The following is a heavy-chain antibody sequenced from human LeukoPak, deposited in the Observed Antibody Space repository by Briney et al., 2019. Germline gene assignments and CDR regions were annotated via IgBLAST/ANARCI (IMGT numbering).Heavy chain of an antibody. V-gene: IGHV4-34*01. CDR3: ARGIAARRGDY. CDR1: GGSFSGYY. CDR2: INHSGST. D-gene: IGHD6-6*01. Sequence: SETLSLTCAVYGGSFSGYYWSWIRQPPGKGLEWIGEINHSGSTNYNPSLKSRVTISVDTSKNQFSLKLSSVTAADTAVYYCARGIAARRGDYWGQGTLVTVSS. J-gene: IGHJ4*01.